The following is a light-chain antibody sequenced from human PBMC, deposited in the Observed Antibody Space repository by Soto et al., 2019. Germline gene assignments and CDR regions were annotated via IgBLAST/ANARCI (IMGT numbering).Light chain of an antibody. V-gene: IGKV1-39*01. J-gene: IGKJ1*01. Sequence: DIQMSQSPSSLSAYVGDRVTITCRASQSISSYLNWYQQKPGKAPKLLIYAASSLQSGVPSRFSGSGSGTDFTLTISSLQPDDFATYYCQHYNSYSEAFGQGTKVDIK. CDR2: AAS. CDR3: QHYNSYSEA. CDR1: QSISSY.